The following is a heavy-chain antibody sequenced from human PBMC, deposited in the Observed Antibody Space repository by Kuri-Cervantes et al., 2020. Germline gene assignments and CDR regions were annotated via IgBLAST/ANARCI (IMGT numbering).Heavy chain of an antibody. Sequence: GESLKISCAASGFTFSSNAMHWVRQTPGKGLEWVTVISYDGRDTKYADSVKGRFTISRDNSKNTLYLQMNSLRAEDTAVYYCARVGSVGMDVWGQGTTVTVSS. CDR3: ARVGSVGMDV. CDR1: GFTFSSNA. J-gene: IGHJ6*02. D-gene: IGHD6-6*01. V-gene: IGHV3-30*04. CDR2: ISYDGRDT.